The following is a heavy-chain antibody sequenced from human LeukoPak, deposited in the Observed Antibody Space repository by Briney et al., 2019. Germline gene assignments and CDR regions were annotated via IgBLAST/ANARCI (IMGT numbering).Heavy chain of an antibody. CDR2: IIPILGIA. V-gene: IGHV1-69*04. Sequence: ASVKVSCKASGGTFSSYAISWVRQAPGQGLEWTGRIIPILGIANYAQKFQGRVTITADKSTSTAYMELSSLRSEDTAVYYCATGGIAVAGSGAFDIWGQGTMVTVSS. J-gene: IGHJ3*02. CDR3: ATGGIAVAGSGAFDI. CDR1: GGTFSSYA. D-gene: IGHD6-19*01.